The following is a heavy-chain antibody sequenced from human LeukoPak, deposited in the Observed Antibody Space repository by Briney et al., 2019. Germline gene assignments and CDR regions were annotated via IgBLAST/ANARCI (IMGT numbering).Heavy chain of an antibody. V-gene: IGHV3-21*01. Sequence: GGSLRLSCAASGFTFSNYAMSWVRQAPGKGLEWVSSISSSSSYIYYADSVKGRFTISRDNAKNSLYLQMNSLRAEDTAVYYCARVPYYDFWSGYYSEEAFDYWGQGTLVTVSS. J-gene: IGHJ4*02. CDR2: ISSSSSYI. CDR1: GFTFSNYA. CDR3: ARVPYYDFWSGYYSEEAFDY. D-gene: IGHD3-3*01.